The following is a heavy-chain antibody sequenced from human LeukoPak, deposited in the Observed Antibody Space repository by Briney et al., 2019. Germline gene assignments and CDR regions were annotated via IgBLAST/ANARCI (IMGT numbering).Heavy chain of an antibody. Sequence: SETLSLTCTVSGDSLNSYYWSRIRQPPGEGLQWIGYIFYSGSSNYNASLRSRVAISVDTSKNQFSLKLTSVTAADTAVYYCAGRAARFFDYWGQGTLVTVSS. V-gene: IGHV4-59*01. CDR1: GDSLNSYY. J-gene: IGHJ4*02. CDR2: IFYSGSS. CDR3: AGRAARFFDY. D-gene: IGHD6-25*01.